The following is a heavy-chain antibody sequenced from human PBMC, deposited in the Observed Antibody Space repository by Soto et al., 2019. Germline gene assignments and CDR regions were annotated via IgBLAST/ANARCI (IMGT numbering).Heavy chain of an antibody. CDR3: TTPFTFFGMVTTENATDI. V-gene: IGHV3-15*01. CDR2: IKSKTDGGTT. Sequence: SLRLSCAASGFTCINAWMSWVRQAPGKGLEWVGRIKSKTDGGTTDYAAPVKGRFTISRDDSKNTLYLQMNSLKTEDTAVYYCTTPFTFFGMVTTENATDILGQGTTVTV. CDR1: GFTCINAW. J-gene: IGHJ3*02. D-gene: IGHD3-3*01.